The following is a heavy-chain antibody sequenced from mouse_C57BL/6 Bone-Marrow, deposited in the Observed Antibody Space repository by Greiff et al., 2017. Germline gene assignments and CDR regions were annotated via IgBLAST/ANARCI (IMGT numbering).Heavy chain of an antibody. CDR2: INPGSGGT. CDR3: ARSRTMVTTRNWFAY. V-gene: IGHV1-54*01. CDR1: GYAFTNYL. J-gene: IGHJ3*01. Sequence: QVQLQQSGAELVRPGTSVKVSCKASGYAFTNYLIEWVKQRPGQGLEWIGVINPGSGGTNYNEKFKGKATLTADKSSSTAYMQLSSLTSEDSAVYFCARSRTMVTTRNWFAYWGQGTLVTVSA. D-gene: IGHD2-2*01.